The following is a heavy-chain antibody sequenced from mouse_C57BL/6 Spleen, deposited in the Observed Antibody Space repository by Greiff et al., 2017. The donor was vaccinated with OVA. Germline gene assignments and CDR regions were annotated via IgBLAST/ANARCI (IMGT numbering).Heavy chain of an antibody. J-gene: IGHJ1*03. Sequence: EVKLVESGPVLVKPGASVKMSCKASGYTFTDYYMNWVKQSHGKSLEWIGVINPYNGGTSYNQKFKGKATLTVDKSSSTAYMELNSLTSEDSAVYYCAKGLGNWYFDVWGTGTTVTVSS. CDR1: GYTFTDYY. D-gene: IGHD3-3*01. CDR3: AKGLGNWYFDV. V-gene: IGHV1-19*01. CDR2: INPYNGGT.